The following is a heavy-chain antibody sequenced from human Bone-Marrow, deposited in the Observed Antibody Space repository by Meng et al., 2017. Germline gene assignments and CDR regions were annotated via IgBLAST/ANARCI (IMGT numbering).Heavy chain of an antibody. Sequence: ASVKVSCKASGYTFPDYWLHWVRRAPGQGLEWMGRINPKSGDTHYAQRFQGRVTMTGDTSISTAYMELSGLRSDDTAMYYCARDLLWFGEWAFDIWGQGTMVTVSS. J-gene: IGHJ3*02. CDR1: GYTFPDYW. CDR3: ARDLLWFGEWAFDI. V-gene: IGHV1-2*06. CDR2: INPKSGDT. D-gene: IGHD3-10*01.